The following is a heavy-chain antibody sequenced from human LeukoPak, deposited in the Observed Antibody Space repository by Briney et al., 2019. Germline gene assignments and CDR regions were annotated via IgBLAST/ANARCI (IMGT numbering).Heavy chain of an antibody. CDR3: TRGPRPLRYCSGGSCPSYYSGMDV. CDR1: GFTFSSYG. J-gene: IGHJ6*02. CDR2: ISFDGNNK. D-gene: IGHD2-15*01. V-gene: IGHV3-30*03. Sequence: PGGSLRLSCAASGFTFSSYGMHWVRLAPGKGLEWVAVISFDGNNKYYADSVKGRFTISRDNSKNTLFLQMNSLSVEDTAVYSCTRGPRPLRYCSGGSCPSYYSGMDVWGLGTTVTVSS.